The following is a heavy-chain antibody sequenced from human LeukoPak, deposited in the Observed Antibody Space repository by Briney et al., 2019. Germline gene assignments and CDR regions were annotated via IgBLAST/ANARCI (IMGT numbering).Heavy chain of an antibody. CDR2: INHKGGT. CDR3: ARQSPYSSGWYYFDY. J-gene: IGHJ4*02. V-gene: IGHV4-34*01. Sequence: SVTLSLTCAVYGGSFSGYFRSWIRQSPGKGPEWIGEINHKGGTNYNPSLKSRVTISVDTSKNQFSLRLSSVTAAETAVYYCARQSPYSSGWYYFDYWGQGTLVTVSS. CDR1: GGSFSGYF. D-gene: IGHD6-19*01.